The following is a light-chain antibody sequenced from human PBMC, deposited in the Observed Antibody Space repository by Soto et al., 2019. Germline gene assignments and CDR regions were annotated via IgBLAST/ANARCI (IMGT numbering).Light chain of an antibody. CDR2: GAS. J-gene: IGKJ1*01. Sequence: EILLTQSPDSLSLSPGDRATLSCRASQSFSSTFFAWYQQKPGQAPRLLIYGASSRATGIPDRFSGSGSGTDFTLTISRLEPDYFAVYYCQRYASSVTFGQGTKVEIK. CDR3: QRYASSVT. CDR1: QSFSSTF. V-gene: IGKV3-20*01.